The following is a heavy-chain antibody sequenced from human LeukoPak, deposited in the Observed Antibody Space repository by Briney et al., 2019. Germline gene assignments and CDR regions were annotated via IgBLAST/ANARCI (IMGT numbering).Heavy chain of an antibody. J-gene: IGHJ4*01. CDR3: ARGPYYYGPETYQYFDY. D-gene: IGHD3-10*01. CDR1: GGTFSSYA. Sequence: SVKVSCKASGGTFSSYAISWVRQAPGQGLEWMGGIIPIFGTANYAQKFQGRVTITADESTSTAYMELSSLRSEDTAVYYCARGPYYYGPETYQYFDYWGHGILVTVSS. CDR2: IIPIFGTA. V-gene: IGHV1-69*13.